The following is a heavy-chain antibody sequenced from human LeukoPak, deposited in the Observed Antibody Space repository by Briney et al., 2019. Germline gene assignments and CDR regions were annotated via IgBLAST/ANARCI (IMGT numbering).Heavy chain of an antibody. D-gene: IGHD1-26*01. V-gene: IGHV4-59*01. Sequence: SETLSLTCTVSGGSISGYYCGWIRQPPGKRLEWIGYIYYSGTTDYNPSLKSRVTISVDTSNNQFSLKVSSVTAADTAVYYCARSSGDYRSYDYWAQGTVVPVSS. CDR3: ARSSGDYRSYDY. J-gene: IGHJ4*02. CDR2: IYYSGTT. CDR1: GGSISGYY.